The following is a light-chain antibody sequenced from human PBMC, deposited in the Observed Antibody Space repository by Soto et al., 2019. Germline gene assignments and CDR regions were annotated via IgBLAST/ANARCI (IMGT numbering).Light chain of an antibody. CDR2: DAS. J-gene: IGKJ1*01. CDR3: QQYNSFPWT. CDR1: QSISSR. Sequence: DIPMTQAPSTLSASVGERVTITCRASQSISSRLAWYQQRPGKAPSLLITDASKLESGVPPRFNGSRSETEFTLTIRNLQPDDFVTYYCQQYNSFPWTLGLGTKVDIK. V-gene: IGKV1-5*01.